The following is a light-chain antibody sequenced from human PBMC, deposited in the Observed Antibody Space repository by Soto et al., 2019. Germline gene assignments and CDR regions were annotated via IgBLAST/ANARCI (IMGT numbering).Light chain of an antibody. Sequence: EIVMTQSPATLSVSPVEIATLSCSASQSVSSNLAWHQQKPGQAPRLLMSGASTRAAGIPDRFSGDGSGTDFTLTISRLEPEDFAVYYCQKYSTSAINCGKGKRREIK. CDR3: QKYSTSAIN. V-gene: IGKV3D-15*01. J-gene: IGKJ5*01. CDR1: QSVSSN. CDR2: GAS.